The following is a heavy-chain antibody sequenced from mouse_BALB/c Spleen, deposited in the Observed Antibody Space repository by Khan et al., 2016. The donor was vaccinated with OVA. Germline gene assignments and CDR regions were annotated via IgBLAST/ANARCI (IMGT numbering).Heavy chain of an antibody. CDR3: APLYGNPFAF. CDR1: GFNIKDTY. J-gene: IGHJ3*01. V-gene: IGHV14-3*02. Sequence: VQLKQSGAELVKPGASVKLSCSASGFNIKDTYIHWMKQRPEQGMEGIGRFVPPNDDSKYGPKFQTKATLTADTSSNTAYLQLSCRTSEDTTVYYCAPLYGNPFAFWGQGTLVSVSA. D-gene: IGHD2-1*01. CDR2: FVPPNDDS.